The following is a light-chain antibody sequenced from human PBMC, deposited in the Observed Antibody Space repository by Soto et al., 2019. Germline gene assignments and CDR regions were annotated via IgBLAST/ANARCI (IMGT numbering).Light chain of an antibody. V-gene: IGKV3-15*01. Sequence: IVMTQSPATLSVSPGERVTLSWRASQSVSSNLAWYQQKVGQAPRLLIYVASTRATGIPARFSGRGSGTEFTLTISSLQSEDFAVYYCQQYNKWPLTFGGGTKVEIK. CDR1: QSVSSN. J-gene: IGKJ4*01. CDR2: VAS. CDR3: QQYNKWPLT.